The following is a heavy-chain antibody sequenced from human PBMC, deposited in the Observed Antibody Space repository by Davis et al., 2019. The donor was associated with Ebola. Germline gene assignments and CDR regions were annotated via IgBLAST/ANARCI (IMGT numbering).Heavy chain of an antibody. D-gene: IGHD1-14*01. CDR1: GFTFSCHW. Sequence: GESLKTPCSASGFTFSCHWLSLVRPAPGKGLEWVANIKQEGSEKFYVDSVKGRFTISRDNAKNTLYMQMNSLRAEDTAVYYCNTGGMDVWGKGTTVTVSS. CDR3: NTGGMDV. J-gene: IGHJ6*04. V-gene: IGHV3-7*01. CDR2: IKQEGSEK.